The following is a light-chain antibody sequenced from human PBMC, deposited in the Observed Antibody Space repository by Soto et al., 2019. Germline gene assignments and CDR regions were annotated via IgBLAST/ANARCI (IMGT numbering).Light chain of an antibody. CDR3: QQTSSAPYT. V-gene: IGKV1-39*01. J-gene: IGKJ3*01. Sequence: DIQMTQSPYSLSAAVGDRVTIACRASQNINTYLNWYQQKPGKAPKLLMFDAASLQSGVPSRFSGSGSSTDFTLTITSLHPEDFATYYRQQTSSAPYTFGPGTKVDIK. CDR2: DAA. CDR1: QNINTY.